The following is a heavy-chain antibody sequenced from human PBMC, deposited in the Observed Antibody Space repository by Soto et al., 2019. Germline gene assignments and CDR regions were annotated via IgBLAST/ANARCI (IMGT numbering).Heavy chain of an antibody. J-gene: IGHJ6*02. CDR1: GGSISSGGYY. V-gene: IGHV4-31*03. CDR2: IYYSGST. D-gene: IGHD3-10*01. CDR3: ARDRGLYYYGSGSYPPYGMDV. Sequence: SETLSLTCTVSGGSISSGGYYWSWIRQHPGKGLEWIGYIYYSGSTYYNPSLKSRVTISVDTSKNQFSLKLSSVTAADTAVYYCARDRGLYYYGSGSYPPYGMDVWGQGTTVTVSS.